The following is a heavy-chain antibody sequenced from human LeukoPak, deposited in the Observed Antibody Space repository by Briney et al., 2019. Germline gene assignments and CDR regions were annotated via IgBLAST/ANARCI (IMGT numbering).Heavy chain of an antibody. CDR3: ARELYGGNSVDY. CDR2: INPNSGGT. D-gene: IGHD4-23*01. Sequence: ASVKVSCKASGYTFTGYYMHWVRQAPGQGLEWMGWINPNSGGTNYAQKFQGRLTMTRDTSISTAYMELSRLRSDDTAVYYCARELYGGNSVDYWGQGTLVTVSS. CDR1: GYTFTGYY. V-gene: IGHV1-2*02. J-gene: IGHJ4*02.